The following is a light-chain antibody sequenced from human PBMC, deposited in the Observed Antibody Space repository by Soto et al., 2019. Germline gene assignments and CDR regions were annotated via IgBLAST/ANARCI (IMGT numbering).Light chain of an antibody. Sequence: QSALTQPASVSGSPGQSITMSCTGTGSDIGSYNRVSWYQQHPGKAPKLIIYEVTDRPSGVSNRFSGFKSGNTASLTISGLQAEDEAEYYCSSYTNINTRACVFGTGTKV. V-gene: IGLV2-14*01. CDR2: EVT. J-gene: IGLJ1*01. CDR3: SSYTNINTRACV. CDR1: GSDIGSYNR.